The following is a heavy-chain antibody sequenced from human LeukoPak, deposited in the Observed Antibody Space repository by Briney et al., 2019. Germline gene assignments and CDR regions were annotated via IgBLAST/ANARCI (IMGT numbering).Heavy chain of an antibody. CDR3: ARPGTTGYYYYMDV. D-gene: IGHD1-1*01. J-gene: IGHJ6*03. Sequence: GGSLRLSCAASGFTFSIYGMSWVRQAPGKGLEWVSSISGSTGDTYYADSVKGRFTISRDNSKNTLYLQMNSLRAEDTALYYCARPGTTGYYYYMDVWGKGTTVTVSS. CDR2: ISGSTGDT. CDR1: GFTFSIYG. V-gene: IGHV3-23*01.